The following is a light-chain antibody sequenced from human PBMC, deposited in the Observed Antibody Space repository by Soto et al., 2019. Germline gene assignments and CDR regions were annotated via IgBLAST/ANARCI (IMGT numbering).Light chain of an antibody. J-gene: IGKJ4*01. CDR2: DAS. V-gene: IGKV1-5*01. Sequence: DIQMTQSPSTLSASVGARVTITCRASQSVRNWLAWYQQTPGRAPKFLIYDASSLESGVPSRFSGSGSGTELTLTISKLQHDDFETYYCQQYDNYPLTFGGGTKVEI. CDR1: QSVRNW. CDR3: QQYDNYPLT.